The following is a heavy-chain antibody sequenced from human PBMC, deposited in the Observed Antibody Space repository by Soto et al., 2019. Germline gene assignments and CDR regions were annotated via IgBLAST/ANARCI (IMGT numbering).Heavy chain of an antibody. D-gene: IGHD2-15*01. Sequence: EVQLVESGGGLVQPGRSLRLSCAASGFTFDDYAMHWVRQAPGKGLEWASGISWNSGSIGYADSVKGRFTISRDNAKNSLYLQMNSLRAEDTALYYCAKGAPYCSGGSCYSEAASYFDYWGQGTLVTVSS. CDR2: ISWNSGSI. CDR3: AKGAPYCSGGSCYSEAASYFDY. V-gene: IGHV3-9*01. J-gene: IGHJ4*02. CDR1: GFTFDDYA.